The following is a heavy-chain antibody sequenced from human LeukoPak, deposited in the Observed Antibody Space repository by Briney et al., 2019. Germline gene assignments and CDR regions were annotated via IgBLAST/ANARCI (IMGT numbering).Heavy chain of an antibody. V-gene: IGHV1-69*01. Sequence: GASVTVSCKASGGTFSSYAISWVRQAPGQGLEWMGGIIPIFGTANYAQKFQGRVTITADESTSTAYMELSSLRSEDTAVYYCARGQRRLEWSAAFDYWGQGTLVTVSS. CDR2: IIPIFGTA. CDR3: ARGQRRLEWSAAFDY. D-gene: IGHD3-3*01. J-gene: IGHJ4*02. CDR1: GGTFSSYA.